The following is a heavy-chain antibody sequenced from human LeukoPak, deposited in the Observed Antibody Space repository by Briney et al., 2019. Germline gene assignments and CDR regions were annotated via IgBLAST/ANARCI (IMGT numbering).Heavy chain of an antibody. CDR3: ASASGIWFGDPWFDP. D-gene: IGHD3-10*01. V-gene: IGHV4-39*07. CDR2: IYYSGST. CDR1: GGSISSSSYY. Sequence: KASETLSLTCAVYGGSISSSSYYWGWIRQPPGKGLEWIGSIYYSGSTYYNPSLKSRVTISVDTSKNQFSLKLSSVTAADTAVYYCASASGIWFGDPWFDPWGQGTLVTVSS. J-gene: IGHJ5*02.